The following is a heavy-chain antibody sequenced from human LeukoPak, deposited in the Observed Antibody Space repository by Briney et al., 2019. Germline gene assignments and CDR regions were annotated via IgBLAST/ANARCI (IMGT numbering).Heavy chain of an antibody. J-gene: IGHJ3*02. Sequence: SGESLKISCKGSGYRFTSYWIGWVRQMPGKGLEWMGFIYPGDSDTRYSPSFQGQVTISADKSMSTAYLQWSSLKASDSAMYYCARPGEIYSGYADGAFDIWGQGTMVTVSS. D-gene: IGHD5-12*01. V-gene: IGHV5-51*01. CDR2: IYPGDSDT. CDR1: GYRFTSYW. CDR3: ARPGEIYSGYADGAFDI.